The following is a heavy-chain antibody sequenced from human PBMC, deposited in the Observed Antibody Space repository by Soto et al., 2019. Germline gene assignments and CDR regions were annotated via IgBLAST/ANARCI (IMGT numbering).Heavy chain of an antibody. CDR1: GGSISSGGYY. CDR3: AGNKRSGSYQYYFDY. Sequence: SETLSLTCTVSGGSISSGGYYWSWIRQHPGKGLEWIGYIDYSGSTYYNPSLKSRVTISVDTSKNQFSLKLSSVTAADTAVYYCAGNKRSGSYQYYFDYWGQGTLVTVSS. J-gene: IGHJ4*02. CDR2: IDYSGST. D-gene: IGHD3-10*01. V-gene: IGHV4-31*03.